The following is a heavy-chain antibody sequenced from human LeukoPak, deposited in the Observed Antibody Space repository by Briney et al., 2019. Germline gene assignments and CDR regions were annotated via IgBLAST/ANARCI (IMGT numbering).Heavy chain of an antibody. Sequence: GGSLRLSCAASGFTFSSYAMSWVRQAPGKGLEWVSAISGSGGSTYYADSVKGRFTISRDNSKNTLYLQMNSLRAEDTAVYYCAKDLSVVVTLVGGHAFDIWGQGTMVTVSS. D-gene: IGHD2-21*02. CDR2: ISGSGGST. V-gene: IGHV3-23*01. J-gene: IGHJ3*02. CDR3: AKDLSVVVTLVGGHAFDI. CDR1: GFTFSSYA.